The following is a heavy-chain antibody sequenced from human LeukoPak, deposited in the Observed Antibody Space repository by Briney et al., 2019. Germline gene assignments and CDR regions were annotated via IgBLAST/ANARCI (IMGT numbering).Heavy chain of an antibody. J-gene: IGHJ6*02. CDR2: VSGRGDST. CDR1: GFTFSSHA. Sequence: GGSLRLSCEASGFTFSSHAMSWVRQAPGKGLEWVSTVSGRGDSTYYADSVKGRFTISRDNSMSTLYLQMKSLRAEDTALYYCARAPVSGPASGLDVWGQGTTVTVAS. V-gene: IGHV3-23*01. CDR3: ARAPVSGPASGLDV.